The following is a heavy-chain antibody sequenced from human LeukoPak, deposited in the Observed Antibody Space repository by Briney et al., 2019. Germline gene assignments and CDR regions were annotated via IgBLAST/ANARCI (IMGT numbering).Heavy chain of an antibody. V-gene: IGHV3-30*02. CDR1: GFTFSSYG. Sequence: GGSLRLSCAASGFTFSSYGMHWVRQAPGKGLEWVAFIRHDGSNKYYADSVKGRFTISRDNSKNTLYLQMNSLRAEDTAVYYCAKGRVPAAIPEYFQHWGQGTLVTVSS. D-gene: IGHD2-2*01. CDR2: IRHDGSNK. J-gene: IGHJ1*01. CDR3: AKGRVPAAIPEYFQH.